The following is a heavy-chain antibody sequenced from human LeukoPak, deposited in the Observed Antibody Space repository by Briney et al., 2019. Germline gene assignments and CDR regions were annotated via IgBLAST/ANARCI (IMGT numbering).Heavy chain of an antibody. CDR1: GFTFDDYA. CDR3: ARGDGYNFFDY. CDR2: ISGDGGST. J-gene: IGHJ4*02. V-gene: IGHV3-43*02. Sequence: GGSLRLSCAASGFTFDDYAMHWVRQAPGKGLEWVSLISGDGGSTYYADSVKGRFTISRDNSENTLYLQMKSLRAEDTAVYYCARGDGYNFFDYWGQGTLVTVSS. D-gene: IGHD5-24*01.